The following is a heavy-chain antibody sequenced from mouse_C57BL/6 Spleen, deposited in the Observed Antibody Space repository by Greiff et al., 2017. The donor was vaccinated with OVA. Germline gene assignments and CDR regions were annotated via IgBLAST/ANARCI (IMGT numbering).Heavy chain of an antibody. CDR3: AREGNYGSSPWFAY. CDR2: IYPGSGNT. J-gene: IGHJ3*01. Sequence: QVQLQQSGPELVKPGASVKISCKASGYSFTSYYIHWVKQRPGQGLEWIGWIYPGSGNTKYNEKFKGKATLTADTSSSTAYMQLSSLTSEDSAVYYCAREGNYGSSPWFAYWGQGTLVTVSA. CDR1: GYSFTSYY. V-gene: IGHV1-66*01. D-gene: IGHD1-1*01.